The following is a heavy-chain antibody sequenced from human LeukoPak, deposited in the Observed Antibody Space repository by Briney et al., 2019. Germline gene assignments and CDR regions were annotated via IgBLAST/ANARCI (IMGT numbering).Heavy chain of an antibody. CDR3: ARARSFSSEFDY. D-gene: IGHD3-10*01. Sequence: SETLFLTCTVSGGSISSSSYYWDWIRQPPGKGLEWIGGIYYTGSTYYNPSLKSRVTISVDTSKNQFSLKLSSVTAADTAVYYCARARSFSSEFDYWCQGTLVTVSS. V-gene: IGHV4-39*07. CDR2: IYYTGST. CDR1: GGSISSSSYY. J-gene: IGHJ4*02.